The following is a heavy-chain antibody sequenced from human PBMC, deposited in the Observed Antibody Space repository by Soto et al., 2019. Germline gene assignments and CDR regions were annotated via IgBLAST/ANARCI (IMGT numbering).Heavy chain of an antibody. J-gene: IGHJ6*02. V-gene: IGHV1-69*13. CDR3: ARDSSGYPSYYYYGMDV. CDR2: IIPIFGTA. D-gene: IGHD3-22*01. CDR1: RGTLSSYA. Sequence: SVKVSCKASRGTLSSYAISGVRQAPGQGLEWMGGIIPIFGTANYAQKFQGRVTITADESTSTAYMELSSLRSEDTAVYYCARDSSGYPSYYYYGMDVWGQGTTVTVS.